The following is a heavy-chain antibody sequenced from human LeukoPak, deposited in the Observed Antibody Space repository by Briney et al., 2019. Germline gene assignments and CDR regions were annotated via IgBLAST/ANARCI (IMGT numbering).Heavy chain of an antibody. V-gene: IGHV1-46*03. Sequence: GASVKVSCKASGGTFSSYAISWVRQAPGQGLEWMGIINPSGGSTSYAQKFQGRVTMTRDTSTSTVYMELSSLRSEDTAVYYCARAIFGVVGIFDYWGQGTLVTVSS. J-gene: IGHJ4*02. CDR3: ARAIFGVVGIFDY. CDR1: GGTFSSYA. CDR2: INPSGGST. D-gene: IGHD3-3*01.